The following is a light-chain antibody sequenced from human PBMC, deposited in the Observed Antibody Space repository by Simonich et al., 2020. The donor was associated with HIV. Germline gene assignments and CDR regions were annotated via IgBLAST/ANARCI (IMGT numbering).Light chain of an antibody. Sequence: QSALTQPRSVSGSPGQSVTISCPGTRSDVGVNYYVSWYQKHPGKAPKLMIYDVSKRPSGVPDRFSGSQSYNPASLTISGLQAGDEADYYCCSYAGIYTFWVFGGGTKLTVL. V-gene: IGLV2-11*01. CDR2: DVS. CDR1: RSDVGVNYY. J-gene: IGLJ3*02. CDR3: CSYAGIYTFWV.